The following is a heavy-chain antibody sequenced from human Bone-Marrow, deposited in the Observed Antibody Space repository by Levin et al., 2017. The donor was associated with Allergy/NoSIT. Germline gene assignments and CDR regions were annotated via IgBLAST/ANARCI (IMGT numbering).Heavy chain of an antibody. CDR3: ARSYSSSWYYFDY. Sequence: SETLSLTCSVSGGSITSSSYYWGWIRQPPGKGLEWIGSIYQSGSTYYNPSLKSRVTISVDTSKSQFSLKLTSVTAADTAVYYCARSYSSSWYYFDYWGQGALVTVSS. V-gene: IGHV4-39*01. J-gene: IGHJ4*02. CDR2: IYQSGST. D-gene: IGHD6-13*01. CDR1: GGSITSSSYY.